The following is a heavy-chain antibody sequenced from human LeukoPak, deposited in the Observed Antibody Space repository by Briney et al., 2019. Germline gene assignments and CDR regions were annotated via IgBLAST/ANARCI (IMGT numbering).Heavy chain of an antibody. V-gene: IGHV3-23*01. CDR3: ATRVVAGPFDY. D-gene: IGHD6-19*01. Sequence: QPGGSLRLSCAASGFTFSTYYMSWVRQAPGKGLEWVSAIGGSSGSTNYADSVKGRFTISRDNSKNTLYLQMNSLRAEDTAVYYCATRVVAGPFDYWGQGTLVTVSS. CDR1: GFTFSTYY. J-gene: IGHJ4*02. CDR2: IGGSSGST.